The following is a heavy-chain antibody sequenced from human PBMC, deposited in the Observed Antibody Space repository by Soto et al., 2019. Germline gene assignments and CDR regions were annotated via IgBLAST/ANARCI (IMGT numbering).Heavy chain of an antibody. V-gene: IGHV4-59*01. J-gene: IGHJ4*02. CDR2: LYYGRTA. D-gene: IGHD3-3*02. CDR3: ALRSMALVPEY. Sequence: QVQLQESGPGLVEPSETLSLTCAVSGDSISSYYCMWIRQPPGKGLESIGYLYYGRTANFNPSLKSRVTLSVYTATNQCSLTLSSMTAADTAVYYCALRSMALVPEYWGQGTLVTVSS. CDR1: GDSISSYY.